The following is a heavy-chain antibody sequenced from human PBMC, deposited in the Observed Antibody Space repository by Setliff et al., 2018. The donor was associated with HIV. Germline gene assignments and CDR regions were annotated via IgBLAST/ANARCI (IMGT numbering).Heavy chain of an antibody. V-gene: IGHV4-30-2*01. CDR1: GGSISSGGYS. CDR2: IYHSGST. Sequence: SETLSLTCAVSGGSISSGGYSWNWIRQPPGKGLEWIGYIYHSGSTFYNPSLKSRVTISVDRSKNQFSLKLNSVTAADTAVYYCARGPPGKQLWLGVWFDPWGQGTLVTVSS. J-gene: IGHJ5*02. D-gene: IGHD5-18*01. CDR3: ARGPPGKQLWLGVWFDP.